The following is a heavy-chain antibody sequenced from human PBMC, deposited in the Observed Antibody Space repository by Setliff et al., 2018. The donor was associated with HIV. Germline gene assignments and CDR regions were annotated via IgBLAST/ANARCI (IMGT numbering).Heavy chain of an antibody. CDR2: INAGNGNT. D-gene: IGHD2-2*01. Sequence: ASVKVSCKASGYTFTSYAMHWVRQAPGQRLEWMGWINAGNGNTKYSQKFQGRVTITRDTSASTAYMELSSLRSEDTAVYYCARDHCSSSGCYEYSYYGMDAWGQGTTVTVSS. CDR3: ARDHCSSSGCYEYSYYGMDA. CDR1: GYTFTSYA. V-gene: IGHV1-3*01. J-gene: IGHJ6*02.